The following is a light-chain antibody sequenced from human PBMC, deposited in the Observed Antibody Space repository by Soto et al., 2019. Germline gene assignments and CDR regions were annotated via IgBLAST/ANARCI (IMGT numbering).Light chain of an antibody. CDR3: QHYDSSPYT. CDR2: GAS. Sequence: EIVLTQSPGTLSLSPGERATLSCRASKSVSSSFLAWYQQKPGQAPRLLIYGASSRATGIPDRFSGSGSGTDFTLTISRLEPEDFAVYYCQHYDSSPYTFGQGTKLEIK. J-gene: IGKJ2*01. CDR1: KSVSSSF. V-gene: IGKV3-20*01.